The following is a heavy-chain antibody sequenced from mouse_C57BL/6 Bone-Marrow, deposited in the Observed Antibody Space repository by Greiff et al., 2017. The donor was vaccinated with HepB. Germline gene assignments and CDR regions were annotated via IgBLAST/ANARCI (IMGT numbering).Heavy chain of an antibody. V-gene: IGHV1-50*01. Sequence: VQLQQPGAELVKPGASVKLSCKASGYTFTSYWMQWVKQRPGQGLEWIGEIDPSDSYTNYNQKFKGKATLTVDTSSSTAYMQLSSLTSEDSAVYYCAKDSSGYFDYWGQGTTLTVSS. J-gene: IGHJ2*01. CDR1: GYTFTSYW. CDR2: IDPSDSYT. CDR3: AKDSSGYFDY. D-gene: IGHD3-2*02.